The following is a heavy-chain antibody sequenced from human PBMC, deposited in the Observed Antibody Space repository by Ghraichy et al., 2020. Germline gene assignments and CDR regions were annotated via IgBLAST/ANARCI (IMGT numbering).Heavy chain of an antibody. CDR3: AREEYYDFWSGYYHPTYYYYGMDV. J-gene: IGHJ6*02. D-gene: IGHD3-3*01. V-gene: IGHV3-30-3*01. CDR2: ISYDGSNK. Sequence: LSLTCAASGFTFSSYAMHWVRQAPGKGLEWVAVISYDGSNKYYADSVKGRFTISRDNSKNTLYLQMNSLRAEDTAVYYCAREEYYDFWSGYYHPTYYYYGMDVWGQGTTVTVSS. CDR1: GFTFSSYA.